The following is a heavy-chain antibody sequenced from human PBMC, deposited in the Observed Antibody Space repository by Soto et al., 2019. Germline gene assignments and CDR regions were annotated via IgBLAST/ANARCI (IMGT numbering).Heavy chain of an antibody. CDR2: IYYSGST. CDR3: ARHQSHSSSYVDP. J-gene: IGHJ5*02. CDR1: GGSITNSY. D-gene: IGHD6-13*01. V-gene: IGHV4-59*08. Sequence: SETLSLTCTVSGGSITNSYWSWIRQPPGKGLEWVGYIYYSGSTDYNPSLKSRVTISVDTSKNQFSLKLSSVTAADTAVYYCARHQSHSSSYVDPWGQGTLVTVSS.